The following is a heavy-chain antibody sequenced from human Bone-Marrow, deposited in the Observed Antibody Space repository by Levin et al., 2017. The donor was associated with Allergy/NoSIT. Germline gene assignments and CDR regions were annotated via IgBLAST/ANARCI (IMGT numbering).Heavy chain of an antibody. CDR3: TRDIRVGATSGWRPDAFDI. V-gene: IGHV3-49*04. Sequence: PGGSLRLSCTASGFTFGDYAMSWVRQAPGKGLEWVGFIRSKAYGGTTEYAASVKGRFTISRDDSKSIAYLQMNSLKTEDTAVYYCTRDIRVGATSGWRPDAFDIWGQGTMVTVSS. D-gene: IGHD1-26*01. CDR2: IRSKAYGGTT. CDR1: GFTFGDYA. J-gene: IGHJ3*02.